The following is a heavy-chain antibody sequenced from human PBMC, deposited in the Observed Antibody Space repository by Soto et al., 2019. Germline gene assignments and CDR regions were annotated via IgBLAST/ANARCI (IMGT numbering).Heavy chain of an antibody. Sequence: SETLSLTCTVSGGSISSYYWSWIRQPPGKGLEWIGYIYYSGSTNYNPSLKSRVTISVDTSKNQFSLKLSSVTAADTAVYYCASIPFMTTVTPYYYYYMDVWGKGTTVTVSS. CDR3: ASIPFMTTVTPYYYYYMDV. D-gene: IGHD4-17*01. CDR2: IYYSGST. J-gene: IGHJ6*03. CDR1: GGSISSYY. V-gene: IGHV4-59*08.